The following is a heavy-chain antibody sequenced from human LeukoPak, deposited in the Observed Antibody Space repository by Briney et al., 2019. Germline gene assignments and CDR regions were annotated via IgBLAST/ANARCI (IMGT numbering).Heavy chain of an antibody. J-gene: IGHJ3*02. CDR1: GFTFSTYA. CDR3: AKDPIRYCSGGSCYSDAFDI. V-gene: IGHV3-23*01. D-gene: IGHD2-15*01. CDR2: FMGRGGST. Sequence: GGPLRFPCAAPGFTFSTYAMTWFAQAQGKGLEWVSPFMGRGGSTYYADSVKGLFTISRDNSKNTLYLQMNSLRAEDTAVYYCAKDPIRYCSGGSCYSDAFDIWGQGTMVTVSS.